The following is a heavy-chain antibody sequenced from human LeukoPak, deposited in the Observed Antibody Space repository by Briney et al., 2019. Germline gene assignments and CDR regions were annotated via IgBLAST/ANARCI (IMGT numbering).Heavy chain of an antibody. V-gene: IGHV4-59*08. J-gene: IGHJ3*02. CDR2: IYYSGST. CDR3: ASSQNAMDAFDI. Sequence: PSETLSLTCTVSGGSISSYYWSWIRQPPGKGLEWIGYIYYSGSTNYNPSLKSRVTISVDTSKNQFSLKLSSVTAADTAVYYCASSQNAMDAFDIWGQGTMATVSS. CDR1: GGSISSYY.